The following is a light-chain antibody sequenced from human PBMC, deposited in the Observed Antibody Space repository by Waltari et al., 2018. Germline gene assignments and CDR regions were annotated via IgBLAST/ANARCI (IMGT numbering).Light chain of an antibody. J-gene: IGKJ5*01. CDR1: QSIDHY. V-gene: IGKV3-11*01. CDR2: DAS. Sequence: EIVLTQSPATLSFAPGERATLPCRASQSIDHYLAWYQQKPGQAPRLLIYDASYRATGIPVRFSGSGSGTDFTLTISSLEPEDFAVYYCQQRANWPITFGQGTRLEIK. CDR3: QQRANWPIT.